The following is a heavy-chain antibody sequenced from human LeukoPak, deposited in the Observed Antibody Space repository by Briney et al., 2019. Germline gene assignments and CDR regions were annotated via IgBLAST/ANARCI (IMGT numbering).Heavy chain of an antibody. CDR1: GFTLSGYE. D-gene: IGHD5-18*01. CDR3: ARGSGYSYGYFDY. V-gene: IGHV3-33*08. J-gene: IGHJ4*02. Sequence: GGSLRLSCAASGFTLSGYEMNWVRQAPGKGLEWVAVIWYDGSEKYYADSVKGRFTISRDNSKNTLYLQMNSLRAEDTAVYYCARGSGYSYGYFDYWGQGTLVTVSS. CDR2: IWYDGSEK.